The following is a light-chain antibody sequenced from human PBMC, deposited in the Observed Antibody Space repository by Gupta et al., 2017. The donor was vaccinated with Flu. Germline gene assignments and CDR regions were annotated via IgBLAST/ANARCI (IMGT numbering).Light chain of an antibody. V-gene: IGKV3-20*01. CDR2: GAS. Sequence: GARTTRASRAGRSIYLNWLQQKPGKAPRRLIYGASSRASGVPDRFSGSGSGTDFTLTISSLEPEDFEAYYCQQGCRSPWTFGQGTKVEIK. CDR1: RSIY. CDR3: QQGCRSPWT. J-gene: IGKJ1*01.